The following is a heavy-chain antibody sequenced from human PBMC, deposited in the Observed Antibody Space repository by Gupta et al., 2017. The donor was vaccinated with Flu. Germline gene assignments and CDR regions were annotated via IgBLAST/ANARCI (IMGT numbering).Heavy chain of an antibody. CDR1: GFTFNHVW. V-gene: IGHV3-15*01. J-gene: IGHJ2*01. CDR3: ATEYDWNFNR. Sequence: EAQLVESGGGLVNPGGSLRLSCAASGFTFNHVWMSWVRQVPGKGLEWVARIKGKIEGETTDYAALVKGRFTISRDDSKETLYLQMNSLQTEDTAVYYCATEYDWNFNRWGRGTQVTVSS. CDR2: IKGKIEGETT.